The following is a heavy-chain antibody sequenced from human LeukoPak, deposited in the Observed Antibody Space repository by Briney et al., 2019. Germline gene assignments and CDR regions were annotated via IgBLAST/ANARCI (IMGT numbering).Heavy chain of an antibody. V-gene: IGHV4-34*01. Sequence: SGTLSLTCAVYGGSFSGYYWSWIRQPPGKGLEWIGEINHSGSTNYNPSLKSRVTISVDTSKNQFSLKLSSVTAADTAVYYCARGGGGIAAPSVRPTDYYYYYYMDVWGKGTTVTVSS. CDR2: INHSGST. CDR1: GGSFSGYY. CDR3: ARGGGGIAAPSVRPTDYYYYYYMDV. J-gene: IGHJ6*03. D-gene: IGHD6-13*01.